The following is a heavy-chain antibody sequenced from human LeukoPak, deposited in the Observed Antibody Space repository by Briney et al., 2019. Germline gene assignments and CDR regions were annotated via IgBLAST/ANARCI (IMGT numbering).Heavy chain of an antibody. Sequence: SQTLSLTCAISGDSVSSNSAAWTWIRQSPSRGLEWLGRTYYRSKWYNDYAVSVKSRITINPDTSKNQFSLQLNSVTPEDTAVYYCARDTALNYGDSNWFDPWGQGTLVTVSS. CDR1: GDSVSSNSAA. D-gene: IGHD4-17*01. V-gene: IGHV6-1*01. J-gene: IGHJ5*02. CDR2: TYYRSKWYN. CDR3: ARDTALNYGDSNWFDP.